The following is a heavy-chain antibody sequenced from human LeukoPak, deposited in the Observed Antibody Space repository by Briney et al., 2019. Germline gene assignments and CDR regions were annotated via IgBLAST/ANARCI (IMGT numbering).Heavy chain of an antibody. CDR2: IYYSGST. CDR3: ARDALLRGVVDY. CDR1: GGSISSGGYY. D-gene: IGHD3-10*01. J-gene: IGHJ4*02. Sequence: SETLSLTCTVSGGSISSGGYYWSWIRQHPGKGLEWIGYIYYSGSTYYNPSLKSRVIISVDTSKNQFSLKLSSVTAADTAVYYCARDALLRGVVDYWGQGTLVTVSS. V-gene: IGHV4-31*03.